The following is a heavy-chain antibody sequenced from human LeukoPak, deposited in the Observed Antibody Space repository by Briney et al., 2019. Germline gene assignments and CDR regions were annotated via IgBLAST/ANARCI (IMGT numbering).Heavy chain of an antibody. J-gene: IGHJ5*02. V-gene: IGHV4-39*01. CDR2: IYYSGST. CDR3: AGHSRLSYSSSWP. Sequence: SETLSLTCTVSGGSISSSSYYWGWLRQPPGKGLEWIRSIYYSGSTYYNPSLKSRVTISVDTSKNQFPLKLSSVTAADTAVYYCAGHSRLSYSSSWPWGQGTLVTVSS. D-gene: IGHD6-13*01. CDR1: GGSISSSSYY.